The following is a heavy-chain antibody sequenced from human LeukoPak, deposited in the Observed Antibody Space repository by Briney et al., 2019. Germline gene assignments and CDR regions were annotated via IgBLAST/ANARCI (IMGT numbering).Heavy chain of an antibody. Sequence: ASVKVSCKASGYTFTGYYMHWVRQAPGQGLEWMGRINPNGGGTNYAQKFQGRVTMTRDTSISTAYMELSRLRSGDTAVYYCARDAEVLWFGELSTTPDYWGQGTLVTVSS. V-gene: IGHV1-2*06. D-gene: IGHD3-10*01. CDR1: GYTFTGYY. CDR2: INPNGGGT. CDR3: ARDAEVLWFGELSTTPDY. J-gene: IGHJ4*02.